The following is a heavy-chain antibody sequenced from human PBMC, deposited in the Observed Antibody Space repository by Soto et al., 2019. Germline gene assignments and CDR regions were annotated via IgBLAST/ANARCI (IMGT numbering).Heavy chain of an antibody. J-gene: IGHJ4*02. D-gene: IGHD2-15*01. V-gene: IGHV4-59*08. CDR3: ARHPYCSGGSCYSPYYFDY. CDR1: GGSISSYY. CDR2: IYYSGST. Sequence: SETLSLTCTVSGGSISSYYWSWIRQPPGKGLEWIGYIYYSGSTNYNPSLKSRVTISVDTSKNQFSLKLSSVTAADTAVYYCARHPYCSGGSCYSPYYFDYWGQGTLVTVSS.